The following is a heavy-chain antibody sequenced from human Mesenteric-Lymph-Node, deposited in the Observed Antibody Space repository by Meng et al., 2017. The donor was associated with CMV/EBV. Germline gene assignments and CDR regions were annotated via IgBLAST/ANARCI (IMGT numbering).Heavy chain of an antibody. CDR3: AKDLGDRGIGATNEY. V-gene: IGHV1-18*01. CDR1: GYTFTSYG. Sequence: ASVKVSCKASGYTFTSYGISWVRQAPGQGLEWMGWISAYNGNTNYAQKLQGRVTMTTDTSTSTAYMELRSLRVDDTAIYYCAKDLGDRGIGATNEYWGQGTQVTVSS. J-gene: IGHJ4*02. CDR2: ISAYNGNT. D-gene: IGHD2-15*01.